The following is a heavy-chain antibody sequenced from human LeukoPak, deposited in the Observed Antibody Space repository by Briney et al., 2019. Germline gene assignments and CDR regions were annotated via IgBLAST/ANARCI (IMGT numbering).Heavy chain of an antibody. CDR2: IYYSGST. Sequence: PSETLSLPCTVSGGSLSSYHWSWIRQPPGKGLEWIGYIYYSGSTNYNPSLKSPVNISVDTSKNQFSLTLSSVTAARTAVYFCSRDVYCGVDCSYFDSWGQGTRVSVSS. J-gene: IGHJ4*02. D-gene: IGHD2-21*02. CDR3: SRDVYCGVDCSYFDS. V-gene: IGHV4-59*12. CDR1: GGSLSSYH.